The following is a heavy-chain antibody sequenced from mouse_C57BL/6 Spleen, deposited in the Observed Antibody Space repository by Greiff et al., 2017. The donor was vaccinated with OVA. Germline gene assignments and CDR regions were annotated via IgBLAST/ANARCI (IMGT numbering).Heavy chain of an antibody. V-gene: IGHV1-15*01. CDR1: GYTFTDYE. J-gene: IGHJ2*01. D-gene: IGHD1-1*01. CDR3: TRGDYYGSNAYFDY. CDR2: IDPETGGT. Sequence: VKLQESGAELVRPGASVTLSCKASGYTFTDYEMHWVKQTPVHGLEWIGAIDPETGGTAYNQKFKGKAILTADKSSSTAYMELRSLTSEDSAVYYCTRGDYYGSNAYFDYWGQGTTLTVSS.